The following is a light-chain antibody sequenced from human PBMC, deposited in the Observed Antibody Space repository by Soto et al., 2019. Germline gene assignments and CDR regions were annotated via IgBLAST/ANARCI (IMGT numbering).Light chain of an antibody. CDR1: SSDVGGYNY. CDR2: DVN. J-gene: IGLJ1*01. V-gene: IGLV2-11*01. Sequence: QSVLTQPRSVSGSPGQSVTVSCTGTSSDVGGYNYVTWYQQHPGNAPKLMISDVNKRPSGVPDRFSGSKSGNTASLTISGLQAEDEADYYCCSFAGRIFVFGTGTKLTVL. CDR3: CSFAGRIFV.